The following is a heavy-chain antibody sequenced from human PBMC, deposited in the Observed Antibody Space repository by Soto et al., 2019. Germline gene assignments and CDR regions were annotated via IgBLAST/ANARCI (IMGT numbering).Heavy chain of an antibody. CDR1: GFTFDDYA. J-gene: IGHJ4*02. V-gene: IGHV3-9*01. D-gene: IGHD1-26*01. Sequence: EVQLVESGGGLVQPGRSLRLSCAASGFTFDDYAMHWVRQAPGKGLEWVSGSSWDSGSIDYADSVKGRFTISRDNAKNSLYLQMNSLRAEDTALYYCAKDNGGATLSFDYWGQGTLVTVSS. CDR3: AKDNGGATLSFDY. CDR2: SSWDSGSI.